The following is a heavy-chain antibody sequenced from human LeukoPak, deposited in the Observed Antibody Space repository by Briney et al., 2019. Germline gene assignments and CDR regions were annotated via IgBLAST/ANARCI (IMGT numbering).Heavy chain of an antibody. D-gene: IGHD2-2*01. CDR2: ISYDGSNK. V-gene: IGHV3-30*04. Sequence: QPGGSLRLSCAASGFTFSSYAMHWVRQAPGKGLEWVAVISYDGSNKYYADSVKGRFTISRDNSKNTLYLQMNSLRAEDTAVYYCASVCLVVVPAAMHGGDYWGQGTLVTVSS. CDR1: GFTFSSYA. J-gene: IGHJ4*02. CDR3: ASVCLVVVPAAMHGGDY.